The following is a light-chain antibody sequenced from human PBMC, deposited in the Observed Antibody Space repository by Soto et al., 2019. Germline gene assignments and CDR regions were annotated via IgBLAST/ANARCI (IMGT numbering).Light chain of an antibody. CDR2: GTS. V-gene: IGKV3-15*01. CDR1: QSVSSN. CDR3: HQYNFWPT. J-gene: IGKJ1*01. Sequence: EILMTQSPATLSASPGERATLSCRASQSVSSNLAWYQQKPGQSPRLLIYGTSTRATGIPARFSGSGSGTEFTLTISSLQSEDFAVYYCHQYNFWPTFGQGTKVE.